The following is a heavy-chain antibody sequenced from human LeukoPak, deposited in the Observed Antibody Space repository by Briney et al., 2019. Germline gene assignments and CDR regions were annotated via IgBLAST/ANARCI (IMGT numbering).Heavy chain of an antibody. J-gene: IGHJ4*02. D-gene: IGHD3-10*01. CDR1: GYTFTGYY. CDR2: INPNSGGT. Sequence: ASVKVSCKASGYTFTGYYMHWVRQAPGQGLEWMGWINPNSGGTNYAQKFQGRVTMTRDTSISTAYMELSRLRSDDTAVYYCARDLLRLGGSGSYGPHDYWGQGTLVTVSS. V-gene: IGHV1-2*02. CDR3: ARDLLRLGGSGSYGPHDY.